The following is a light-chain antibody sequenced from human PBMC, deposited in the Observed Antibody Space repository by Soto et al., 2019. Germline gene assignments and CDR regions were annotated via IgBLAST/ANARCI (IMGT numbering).Light chain of an antibody. Sequence: IQMTQSPSSLSTSVGDRVTITCQASQDIKNYLIWYQQKAGRAPKLLIYDASTLETGVSSRFSGSGSGTHFTLTISSLQPEDIATYYCQQFGSVPCTFGQGTKLEMK. CDR3: QQFGSVPCT. CDR2: DAS. CDR1: QDIKNY. J-gene: IGKJ2*02. V-gene: IGKV1-33*01.